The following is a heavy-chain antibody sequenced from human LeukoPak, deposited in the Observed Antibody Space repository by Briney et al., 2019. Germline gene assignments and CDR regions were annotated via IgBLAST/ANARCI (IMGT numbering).Heavy chain of an antibody. Sequence: SETLSLTCTVSGYFISSGYYWGWIRQPPGKGLQWIGSIHHSGSTYYNPSLKSRVTISVDTSKNQFSLKLSSVTAADTAVYYCARVKIPLVRGAGAFDIWGQGTMVTVSS. CDR2: IHHSGST. V-gene: IGHV4-38-2*02. CDR1: GYFISSGYY. J-gene: IGHJ3*02. D-gene: IGHD3-10*01. CDR3: ARVKIPLVRGAGAFDI.